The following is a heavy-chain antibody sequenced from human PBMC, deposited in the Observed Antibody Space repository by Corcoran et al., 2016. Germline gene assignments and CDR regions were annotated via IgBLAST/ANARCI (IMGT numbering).Heavy chain of an antibody. J-gene: IGHJ4*02. CDR3: ARYSSGYGGDY. CDR2: INAGNSDT. Sequence: EVQLVQSGSEVKKPGESLKISCQTSGFIFSTYWIGWVRQMPGKGLEWVGLINAGNSDTRYGPAFQGQVTISVDKSMSTAYLQWHSLRASDTANYYCARYSSGYGGDYWGQGTLVTVSS. V-gene: IGHV5-51*01. CDR1: GFIFSTYW. D-gene: IGHD3-22*01.